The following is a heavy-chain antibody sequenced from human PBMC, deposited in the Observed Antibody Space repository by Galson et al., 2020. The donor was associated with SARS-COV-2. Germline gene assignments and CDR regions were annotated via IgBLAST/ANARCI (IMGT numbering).Heavy chain of an antibody. D-gene: IGHD3-10*01. J-gene: IGHJ4*02. CDR2: IYYSGST. CDR3: ARSGGFGELAHLDY. CDR1: GGSISSGGYY. V-gene: IGHV4-31*03. Sequence: SETLSLTCTVSGGSISSGGYYWSWIRQHPGTGLEWIGYIYYSGSTYYNPSLKSRVTISVDTSKNQFSLKLSSVTAADTAVYYCARSGGFGELAHLDYWGQGTLVTVSS.